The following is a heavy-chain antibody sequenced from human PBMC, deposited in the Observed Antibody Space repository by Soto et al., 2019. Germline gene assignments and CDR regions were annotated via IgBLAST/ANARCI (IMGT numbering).Heavy chain of an antibody. Sequence: QAQLMQSGAEVKKPGSSVKVSCKASGGTFSGDAINWVRQARGQGLEWMGGIIPLLGITDYGQKFQGRITIDADESTGTTYMDLRGLRYEDTAVYYCARDPRSITGATSSEDFQHWGQGTLVSVSS. CDR3: ARDPRSITGATSSEDFQH. J-gene: IGHJ1*01. CDR2: IIPLLGIT. D-gene: IGHD1-20*01. CDR1: GGTFSGDA. V-gene: IGHV1-69*01.